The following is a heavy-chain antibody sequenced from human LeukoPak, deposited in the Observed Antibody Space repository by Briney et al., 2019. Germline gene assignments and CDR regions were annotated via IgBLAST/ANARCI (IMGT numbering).Heavy chain of an antibody. CDR2: ISSSSSYI. CDR1: GFTFSSYS. J-gene: IGHJ4*02. V-gene: IGHV3-21*01. Sequence: PGGSLRLSCAASGFTFSSYSMNWVRQAPGKGLEWVSSISSSSSYIYYADSVKGRFTISRDNAKNSLYLQMNSLRAEDTAVYYCARESDGSYYYFDYWGQGTLVTVSS. D-gene: IGHD1-26*01. CDR3: ARESDGSYYYFDY.